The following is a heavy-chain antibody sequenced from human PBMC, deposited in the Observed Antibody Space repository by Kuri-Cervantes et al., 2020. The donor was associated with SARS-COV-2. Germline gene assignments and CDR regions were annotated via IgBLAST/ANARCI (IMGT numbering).Heavy chain of an antibody. V-gene: IGHV3-30-3*01. D-gene: IGHD2-15*01. Sequence: GESLKISCAASGFTFSSYAMHWVRQAPGKGLEWVAVISYDGSNKYYADSVKGRFTISRDNSKNTLYLQMNSLRAEDTAVYYCARGHIYCSGGSCYQYYFDYWGQGTLVTVSS. CDR1: GFTFSSYA. CDR2: ISYDGSNK. CDR3: ARGHIYCSGGSCYQYYFDY. J-gene: IGHJ4*02.